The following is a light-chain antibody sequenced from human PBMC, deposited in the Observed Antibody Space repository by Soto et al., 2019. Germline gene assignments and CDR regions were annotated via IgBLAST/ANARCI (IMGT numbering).Light chain of an antibody. CDR1: QSLSSY. Sequence: EIVLTQSPATLSLSPGERATLSCRASQSLSSYLAWYQQKPGQAPRLLIYDASNRATGIPARFSGSGSGTDFTLTISSLEPEDFAVYYCQQYGSSLYTFGQGTKLEIK. CDR2: DAS. V-gene: IGKV3-11*01. CDR3: QQYGSSLYT. J-gene: IGKJ2*01.